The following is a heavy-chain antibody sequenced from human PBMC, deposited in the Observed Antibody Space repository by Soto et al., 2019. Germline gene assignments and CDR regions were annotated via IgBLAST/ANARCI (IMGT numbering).Heavy chain of an antibody. Sequence: GASVKVSCKASGYTFTGYYMHWVRQAPGQGLEWMGWINPNSGGTNYAQKFQGWVTMTRDTSISTAYMELSRLRSDDTAAHYCASCVTFTIFGVVTGGDAFDIWGQGTMVTVSS. J-gene: IGHJ3*02. D-gene: IGHD3-3*01. CDR2: INPNSGGT. CDR3: ASCVTFTIFGVVTGGDAFDI. V-gene: IGHV1-2*04. CDR1: GYTFTGYY.